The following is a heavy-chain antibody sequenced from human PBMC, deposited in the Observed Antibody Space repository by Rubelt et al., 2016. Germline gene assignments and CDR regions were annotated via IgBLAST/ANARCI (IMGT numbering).Heavy chain of an antibody. CDR2: IYYSGST. Sequence: GPGLVKPSETLSLTCTVSGGSISSYYWSWIRQPPGKGLEWIGYIYYSGSTNYNPSLKSRVTISVDKSKNQFSLKLSSVTAADTAMYYCARDADYDDAFDVWGQGTMVTVSS. CDR1: GGSISSYY. J-gene: IGHJ3*01. CDR3: ARDADYDDAFDV. D-gene: IGHD4-17*01. V-gene: IGHV4-59*12.